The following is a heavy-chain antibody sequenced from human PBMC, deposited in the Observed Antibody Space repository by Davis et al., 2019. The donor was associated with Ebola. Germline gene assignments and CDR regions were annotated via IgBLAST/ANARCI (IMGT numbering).Heavy chain of an antibody. D-gene: IGHD5-12*01. CDR2: ISSSSSTI. CDR3: ARGLVANDY. CDR1: GFTFSSYS. J-gene: IGHJ4*02. V-gene: IGHV3-48*02. Sequence: GESLKISCAASGFTFSSYSMNWVRQAPGKGPEWVSYISSSSSTIYYADSVKGRFTISRDNAKNSLYLQMNSLRDEDTAVYYCARGLVANDYWGQGTLVTVSS.